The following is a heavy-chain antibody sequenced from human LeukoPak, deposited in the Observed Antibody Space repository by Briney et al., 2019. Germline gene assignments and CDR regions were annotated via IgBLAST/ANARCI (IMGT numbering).Heavy chain of an antibody. CDR2: IRYDGSNK. CDR3: AKAARYCSSTSCYYCYYMDV. V-gene: IGHV3-30*02. CDR1: GFTFSSYG. D-gene: IGHD2-2*01. Sequence: GGSLRPSCAASGFTFSSYGMHGVRQAPGKGLGWVAFIRYDGSNKYYADSVKGRFTISRDNSKITLYLQMNSLRAEDTAVYYCAKAARYCSSTSCYYCYYMDVWGKGTTVTVSS. J-gene: IGHJ6*03.